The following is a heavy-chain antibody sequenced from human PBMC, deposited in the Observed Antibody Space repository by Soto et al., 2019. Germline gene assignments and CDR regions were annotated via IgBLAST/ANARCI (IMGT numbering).Heavy chain of an antibody. CDR2: INAGNGNT. CDR1: GYTFTSYA. CDR3: ARGSPLWFDP. V-gene: IGHV1-3*05. Sequence: QVQLVQSGAEKKKPGASVKVSCKASGYTFTSYAIHWVRQAPGQRLEWMGWINAGNGNTKYSQKFQGRVTITRDTSAITAYMELSCLRSEDTAVYYCARGSPLWFDPWGQGTLVAVSS. J-gene: IGHJ5*02.